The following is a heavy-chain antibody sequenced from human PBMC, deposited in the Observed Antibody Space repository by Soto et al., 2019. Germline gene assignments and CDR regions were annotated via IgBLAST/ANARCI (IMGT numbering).Heavy chain of an antibody. CDR2: ISAYNGNT. D-gene: IGHD3-3*01. CDR3: ARDTIGPITIFGVGGNLLYF. J-gene: IGHJ4*02. CDR1: GYTFTSYG. V-gene: IGHV1-18*01. Sequence: QVQLVQSGAEVKKPGASVKVSCKASGYTFTSYGISWVRQAPGQGLEWMGWISAYNGNTNYAQKLQGRVTMTTDTSTSTAYMELRSLRSDKTAVYYCARDTIGPITIFGVGGNLLYFWGQGTLVTVSS.